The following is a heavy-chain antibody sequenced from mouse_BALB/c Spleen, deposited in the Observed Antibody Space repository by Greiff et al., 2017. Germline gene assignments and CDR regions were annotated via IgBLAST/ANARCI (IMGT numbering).Heavy chain of an antibody. V-gene: IGHV1-7*01. D-gene: IGHD2-3*01. CDR1: GYTFTSYW. CDR3: TRDGYYEGGFAY. Sequence: QVQLQQSGAELAKPGASVKMSCKASGYTFTSYWMHWVKQRPGQGLEWIGYINPSTGYTEYNQKFKDKATLTADKSSSTAYMQLSSLTSEDSAVYYCTRDGYYEGGFAYWGQGTLVTVSA. CDR2: INPSTGYT. J-gene: IGHJ3*01.